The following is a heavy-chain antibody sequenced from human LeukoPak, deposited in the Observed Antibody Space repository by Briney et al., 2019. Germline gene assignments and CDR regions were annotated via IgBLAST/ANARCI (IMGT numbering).Heavy chain of an antibody. CDR3: VTFAWGILY. CDR2: INRDGDTT. CDR1: GITLGSHW. V-gene: IGHV3-74*01. J-gene: IGHJ4*02. D-gene: IGHD3-16*01. Sequence: PGGSLRLSCAASGITLGSHWMHWVRQVPGKGLVWVSHINRDGDTTTYADSVKGRFTISRDNAKNTLYLQMNSLRTEDTAVYYCVTFAWGILYWGQGTLVSVTS.